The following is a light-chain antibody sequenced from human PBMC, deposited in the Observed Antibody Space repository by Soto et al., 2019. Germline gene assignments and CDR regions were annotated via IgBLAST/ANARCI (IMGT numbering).Light chain of an antibody. Sequence: DIHMTQSPSTLSASVGDRVTITCRASQSISSWLAWYQQKPGKAPKVLIYQASGLQSGVPSRFSGSGSGTEFTLTISSLQPDDFATYYCQQYNSYSRTFGQGTKLEIK. CDR1: QSISSW. CDR2: QAS. CDR3: QQYNSYSRT. J-gene: IGKJ2*01. V-gene: IGKV1-5*03.